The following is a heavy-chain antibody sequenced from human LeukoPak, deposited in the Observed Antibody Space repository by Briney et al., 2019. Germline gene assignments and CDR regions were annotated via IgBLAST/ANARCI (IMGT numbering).Heavy chain of an antibody. D-gene: IGHD3-9*01. Sequence: SETLSLTCAVYGGSFSGYYWSWIRQPPGKGLEWIGEINHSGSTNYNPSLKSRVTISVDTSKNQFSLKLSSVTAADTAVYYCAGGIDEYYDILTGHDAFDIWGQGTMVTVSS. CDR3: AGGIDEYYDILTGHDAFDI. CDR1: GGSFSGYY. CDR2: INHSGST. J-gene: IGHJ3*02. V-gene: IGHV4-34*01.